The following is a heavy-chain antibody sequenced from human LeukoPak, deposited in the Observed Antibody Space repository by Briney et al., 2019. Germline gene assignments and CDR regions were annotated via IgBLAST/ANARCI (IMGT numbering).Heavy chain of an antibody. CDR3: ARQWRNVDTAMVDY. J-gene: IGHJ4*02. CDR1: GYTFTSYG. CDR2: ISGYNGNT. Sequence: ASVKVSCKASGYTFTSYGISWVRQAPGQGLEWMGWISGYNGNTKYAQKLQGRVTMTTDTSTSTAYMDVKSLRSDDTAVYYCARQWRNVDTAMVDYWGQGTLVTVSS. V-gene: IGHV1-18*04. D-gene: IGHD5-18*01.